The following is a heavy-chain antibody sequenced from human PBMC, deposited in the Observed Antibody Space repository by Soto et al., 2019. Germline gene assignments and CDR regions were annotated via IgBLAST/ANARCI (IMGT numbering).Heavy chain of an antibody. J-gene: IGHJ3*02. CDR1: GFTFSSYA. CDR2: ISGSGGST. Sequence: VGSLSLSCAASGFTFSSYAMSWVRQAPGKGLEWVSAISGSGGSTYYADSVKGRFTISRDNSKNTLYLQMNSLRAEDTAVYYCAKSGVPAPWSAFDIWGQGTMVTVSS. V-gene: IGHV3-23*01. D-gene: IGHD2-2*01. CDR3: AKSGVPAPWSAFDI.